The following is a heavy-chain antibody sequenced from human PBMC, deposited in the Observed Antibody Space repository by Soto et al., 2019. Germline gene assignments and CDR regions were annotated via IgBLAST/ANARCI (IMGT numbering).Heavy chain of an antibody. D-gene: IGHD2-2*01. J-gene: IGHJ6*02. Sequence: AALKVSCKGSGGTFSSYAISWLRQSPGQGLEWMGGIIPIFGTANYAQKFQGRVTITADESTSTAYMELSSLRSEDTAVYYCARPDIVVVPAAYYYYGMDVWGQGTTVTVSS. CDR1: GGTFSSYA. V-gene: IGHV1-69*13. CDR2: IIPIFGTA. CDR3: ARPDIVVVPAAYYYYGMDV.